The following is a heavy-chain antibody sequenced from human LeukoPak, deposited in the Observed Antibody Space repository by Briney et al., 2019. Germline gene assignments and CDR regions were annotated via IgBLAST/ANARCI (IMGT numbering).Heavy chain of an antibody. CDR1: GGSFSGYY. CDR2: INHSGST. D-gene: IGHD2-15*01. Sequence: PSETLSLTCAVYGGSFSGYYWSWIRQPPGKGLEWIGEINHSGSTNYNPSLKSRVTISVDTSKNQFSLKLSSVTAAGTAVYYWARGYCSGGSCLGWFDPWGQGTLVTVSS. V-gene: IGHV4-34*01. CDR3: ARGYCSGGSCLGWFDP. J-gene: IGHJ5*02.